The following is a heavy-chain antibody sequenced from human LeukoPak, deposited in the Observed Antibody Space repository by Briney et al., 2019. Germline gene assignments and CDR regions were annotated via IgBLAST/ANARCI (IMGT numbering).Heavy chain of an antibody. CDR2: ISGSGGNT. D-gene: IGHD3-10*01. CDR1: GFTFSSYT. J-gene: IGHJ4*02. V-gene: IGHV3-23*01. Sequence: QPGGSLRLSCAASGFTFSSYTMSWVRQAPGKGLEWVSAISGSGGNTYYADSVKGRFTISRDTSKNTLYLQMNSLRAEDTAVYYCAKTCYYGSGSFYDVWDYWGQGILVTVSS. CDR3: AKTCYYGSGSFYDVWDY.